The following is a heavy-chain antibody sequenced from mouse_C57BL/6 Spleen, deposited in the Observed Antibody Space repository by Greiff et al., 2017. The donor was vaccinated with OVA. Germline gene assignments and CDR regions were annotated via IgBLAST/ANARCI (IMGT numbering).Heavy chain of an antibody. Sequence: VQLQESGAELARPGASVKLSCKASGYTFTSYGISWVKQRTGQGLEWIGEIYPRSGNTYYNEKFKGKATLTADKSSSTAYMELRSLTSEDSAVYFCASDGYYFFAYWGQGTLVTVSA. CDR3: ASDGYYFFAY. CDR1: GYTFTSYG. D-gene: IGHD2-3*01. J-gene: IGHJ3*01. V-gene: IGHV1-81*01. CDR2: IYPRSGNT.